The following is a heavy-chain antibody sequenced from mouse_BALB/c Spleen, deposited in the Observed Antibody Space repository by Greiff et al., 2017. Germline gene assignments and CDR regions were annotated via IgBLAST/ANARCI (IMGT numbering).Heavy chain of an antibody. V-gene: IGHV2-4-1*01. CDR3: ARRGRLYYDDDDYAMDY. Sequence: QVQLQQSGPGLVPPSQSLSITCTVSGFSLTSYGVHWVRQSPGKGLEWLGVIWSGGSTDYNAAFISRLSISKDNSKSQVFFKMNSLQADDTAIYYCARRGRLYYDDDDYAMDYWGQGTSVTVSS. D-gene: IGHD2-4*01. J-gene: IGHJ4*01. CDR1: GFSLTSYG. CDR2: IWSGGST.